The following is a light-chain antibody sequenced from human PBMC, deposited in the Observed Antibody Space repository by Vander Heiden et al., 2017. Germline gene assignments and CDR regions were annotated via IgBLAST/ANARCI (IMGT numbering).Light chain of an antibody. Sequence: DIQMTQSPSSLSASVGDRVTITCRASQDIRNFLAWYQQKPGKVPRLLIYATSTLQSGVPSRFSGSGSGTDFALTITSLQPEDVATYYCQKYNSVPHTFGGGTKVEIK. J-gene: IGKJ4*01. V-gene: IGKV1-27*01. CDR2: ATS. CDR3: QKYNSVPHT. CDR1: QDIRNF.